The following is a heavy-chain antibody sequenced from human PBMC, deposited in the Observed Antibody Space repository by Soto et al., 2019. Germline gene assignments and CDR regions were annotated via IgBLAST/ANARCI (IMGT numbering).Heavy chain of an antibody. V-gene: IGHV1-46*01. CDR1: GYTFTSYY. CDR3: AGAEPYGGYDY. CDR2: INPSGGST. D-gene: IGHD4-17*01. Sequence: ASVKVSCKASGYTFTSYYIHWVRQAPGQGLEWMGIINPSGGSTSFAQKFQGRVTMTRDTSTGTVYMQLSSLTSEDTAVYYCAGAEPYGGYDYWGQGSLVTVPS. J-gene: IGHJ4*02.